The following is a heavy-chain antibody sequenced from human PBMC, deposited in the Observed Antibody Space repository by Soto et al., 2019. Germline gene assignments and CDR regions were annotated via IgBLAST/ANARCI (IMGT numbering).Heavy chain of an antibody. Sequence: QVQLVQSGAEVKKPGSSVKVSCKASGGTFSSYTISWVRQAPGQGLEWMGRIIPILGIANYAQKFQGRVKITADKSTSTAYMELSSLRSEDTAVYYCARDLGYCSGGSCSQIDYWGQGTLVTVSS. CDR2: IIPILGIA. CDR1: GGTFSSYT. J-gene: IGHJ4*02. V-gene: IGHV1-69*08. D-gene: IGHD2-15*01. CDR3: ARDLGYCSGGSCSQIDY.